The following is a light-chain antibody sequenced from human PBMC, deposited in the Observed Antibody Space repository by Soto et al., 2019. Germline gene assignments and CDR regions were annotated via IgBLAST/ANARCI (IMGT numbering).Light chain of an antibody. J-gene: IGKJ4*01. V-gene: IGKV3-11*01. CDR2: EAS. Sequence: EIVLTQSPATLSLSPGERATLSCRASQSVSSYLAWYQQKPGQAPRLLIYEASNRATGIPASGSGSGTDFTLTISSLEPEDFAVYYCQQRSNLLTFGGGTKVEIK. CDR1: QSVSSY. CDR3: QQRSNLLT.